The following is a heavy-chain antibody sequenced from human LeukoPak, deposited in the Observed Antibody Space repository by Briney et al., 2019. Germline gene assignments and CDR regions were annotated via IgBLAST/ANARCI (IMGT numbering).Heavy chain of an antibody. CDR1: GFTFSSYG. CDR2: ISGSGGST. V-gene: IGHV3-23*01. Sequence: PGGSLRLSCAASGFTFSSYGMSWVRQAPGKGLEWVSAISGSGGSTYCAASVKGRFTISRDNSKNTLYLQMNSLRAEDTAVYYCATRGVVVVAATLETLFDPWGQGILVTVSS. J-gene: IGHJ5*02. D-gene: IGHD2-15*01. CDR3: ATRGVVVVAATLETLFDP.